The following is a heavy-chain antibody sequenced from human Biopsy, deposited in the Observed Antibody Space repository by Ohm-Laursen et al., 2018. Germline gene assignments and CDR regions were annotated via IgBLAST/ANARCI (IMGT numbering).Heavy chain of an antibody. J-gene: IGHJ6*02. CDR2: IYYDGIT. D-gene: IGHD2/OR15-2a*01. V-gene: IGHV4-38-2*01. Sequence: SETLSLTCVVSGYSVTNDYYWGWIRQPPGKGLEWIGNIYYDGITYYNPSLKSRVAMSVDTSKNQFSLRLNSVTAADTAVYYCARATNSTGWPYYYFYGMYVWGQGTTVTVSS. CDR3: ARATNSTGWPYYYFYGMYV. CDR1: GYSVTNDYY.